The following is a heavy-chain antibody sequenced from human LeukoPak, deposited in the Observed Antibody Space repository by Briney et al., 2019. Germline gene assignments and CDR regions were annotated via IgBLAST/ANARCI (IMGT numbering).Heavy chain of an antibody. D-gene: IGHD6-19*01. CDR3: ARGSSGLYYFDY. J-gene: IGHJ4*02. V-gene: IGHV4-38-2*01. Sequence: SETLSLTCAVPGYSISSGYYWGWIRQPPGKGLEWIGSIYHSGGTYYNPSLKSRVTISVDTSKNQFSLKLSSVTAADTAVYYCARGSSGLYYFDYWGQGTLVTVSS. CDR1: GYSISSGYY. CDR2: IYHSGGT.